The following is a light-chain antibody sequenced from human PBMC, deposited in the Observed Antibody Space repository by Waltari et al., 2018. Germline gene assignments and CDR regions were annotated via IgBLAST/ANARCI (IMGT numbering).Light chain of an antibody. CDR3: YSAADNNLMV. Sequence: GQTARITCSGDVLATKYARGFQQKPGQAPVVVIYKDNERPSGIPERFSDSSSGTTVTLTISGAQVEDEADYYCYSAADNNLMVFGGGTKLTVL. CDR2: KDN. V-gene: IGLV3-27*01. J-gene: IGLJ2*01. CDR1: VLATKY.